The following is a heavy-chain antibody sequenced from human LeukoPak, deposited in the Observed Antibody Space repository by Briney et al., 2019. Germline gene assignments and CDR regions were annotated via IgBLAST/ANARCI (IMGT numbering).Heavy chain of an antibody. Sequence: GGSLRLSCETSGFTFNNYAMSSVRQAPGKWLEWVSAIDSRGIGTFYAAYVKGPFTISRDISRNTVYMQMNSLRGENTAIYFCAKHSGQGDLNSWGQGALVTVSS. CDR3: AKHSGQGDLNS. V-gene: IGHV3-23*01. D-gene: IGHD6-19*01. J-gene: IGHJ5*02. CDR1: GFTFNNYA. CDR2: IDSRGIGT.